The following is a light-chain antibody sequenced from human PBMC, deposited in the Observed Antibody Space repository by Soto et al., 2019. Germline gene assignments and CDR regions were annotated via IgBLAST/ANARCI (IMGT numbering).Light chain of an antibody. CDR3: QQYYSTPPT. J-gene: IGKJ3*01. CDR2: WAS. Sequence: DIVRTQSPDSLAVSLGERATINCKSSQSVLYSSKNKNYLAWYQQKPGQPPNLLIYWASTRESGVPDRFSGSGSGTDFTLTISSLQAEDVAVYYCQQYYSTPPTFGPGTKVDIK. V-gene: IGKV4-1*01. CDR1: QSVLYSSKNKNY.